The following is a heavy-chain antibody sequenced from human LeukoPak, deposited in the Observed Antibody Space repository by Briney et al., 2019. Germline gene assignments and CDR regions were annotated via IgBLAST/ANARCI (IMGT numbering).Heavy chain of an antibody. CDR3: ARFDPAAGAAFDI. Sequence: PSETLSLTCAVYGGSFSGYYWSWIRQPPGKGLEWIGEINHSGSTNYNPSLKSRVTISVDTSKNQFSLKLSSVTAADTAVYYCARFDPAAGAAFDIWGQGTMVTVSS. J-gene: IGHJ3*02. CDR1: GGSFSGYY. CDR2: INHSGST. D-gene: IGHD6-25*01. V-gene: IGHV4-34*01.